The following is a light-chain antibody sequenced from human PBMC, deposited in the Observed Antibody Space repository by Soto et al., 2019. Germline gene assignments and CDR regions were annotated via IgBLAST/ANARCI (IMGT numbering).Light chain of an antibody. CDR2: DAS. J-gene: IGKJ1*01. Sequence: EIVLTQSPGSLSLSPGERATLSCRASQSVSGNFLAWYQHKPGQAPRLLIYDASTRLTGIPDRFSGSGSGKDCTLTISRLEAEDFAVYYFQHYGSSPSWTFGQGTKVEIK. CDR3: QHYGSSPSWT. V-gene: IGKV3-20*01. CDR1: QSVSGNF.